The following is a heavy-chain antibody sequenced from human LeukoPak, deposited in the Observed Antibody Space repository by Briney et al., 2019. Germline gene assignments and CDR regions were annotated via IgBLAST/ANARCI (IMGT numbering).Heavy chain of an antibody. CDR3: ARLEYYDFWSGYYGES. CDR1: GGSISSFY. J-gene: IGHJ4*02. CDR2: INHSGST. D-gene: IGHD3-3*01. V-gene: IGHV4-34*01. Sequence: SETLSLTCTVSGGSISSFYWSWIRQPPGKGLEWIGEINHSGSTNYNPSLKSRVTISVDTSKNQFSLKLSSVTAADTAVYYCARLEYYDFWSGYYGESWGQGTLVTVSS.